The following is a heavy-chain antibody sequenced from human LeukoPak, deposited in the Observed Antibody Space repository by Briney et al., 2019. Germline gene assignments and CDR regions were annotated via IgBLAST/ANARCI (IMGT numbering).Heavy chain of an antibody. Sequence: SVKVSCKAPGSTFSSYAISWVRQAPGQGLEWMGRIIPIFGTANYAQKFQGRVTITTDESTSTAYMELSSLRSEDTAVYYCARTPVETTVFDYWGQGTLVTVSS. D-gene: IGHD4-17*01. CDR2: IIPIFGTA. J-gene: IGHJ4*02. CDR3: ARTPVETTVFDY. CDR1: GSTFSSYA. V-gene: IGHV1-69*05.